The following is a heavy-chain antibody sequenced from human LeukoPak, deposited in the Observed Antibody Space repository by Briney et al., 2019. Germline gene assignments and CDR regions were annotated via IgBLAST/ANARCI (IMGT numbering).Heavy chain of an antibody. J-gene: IGHJ4*02. CDR1: GYTFTGYY. CDR2: INPNSGGT. CDR3: ARDLFSSGWYGSD. V-gene: IGHV1-2*02. D-gene: IGHD6-19*01. Sequence: ASVKVSCKASGYTFTGYYMHWVRQAPGQGLEWMEWINPNSGGTNYAQKFQGRVTMTRDTSISTAYMELSRLRSDDTAVYYCARDLFSSGWYGSDWGQGTLVTVSS.